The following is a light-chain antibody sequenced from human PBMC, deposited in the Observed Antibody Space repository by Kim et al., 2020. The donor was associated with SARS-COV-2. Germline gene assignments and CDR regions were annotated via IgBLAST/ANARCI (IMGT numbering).Light chain of an antibody. CDR3: QQYNNWPPWT. V-gene: IGKV3-15*01. J-gene: IGKJ1*01. Sequence: GERATRSCRASQSVSSNLAWYQQKPGQAPRLLIYGASTRATGIPARFSGSGSGTEFTLTISSLQSEDFAVYYCQQYNNWPPWTFGQGTKVDIK. CDR2: GAS. CDR1: QSVSSN.